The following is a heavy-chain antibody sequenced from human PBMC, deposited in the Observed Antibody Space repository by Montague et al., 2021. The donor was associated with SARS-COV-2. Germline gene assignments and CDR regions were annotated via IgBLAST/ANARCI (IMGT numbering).Heavy chain of an antibody. V-gene: IGHV4-59*01. CDR2: MYYSGST. CDR1: GGSTNYYY. CDR3: ARVARYCTNGVCQTYYYYGRDV. Sequence: SETLSLTCIVSGGSTNYYYWSWIRQSPGKGLEWIGYMYYSGSTNYKPSLKSRVTMSIDRSKNQFSLKLRSVTAADTAVYYCARVARYCTNGVCQTYYYYGRDVWGQGTTVTVSS. D-gene: IGHD2-8*01. J-gene: IGHJ6*02.